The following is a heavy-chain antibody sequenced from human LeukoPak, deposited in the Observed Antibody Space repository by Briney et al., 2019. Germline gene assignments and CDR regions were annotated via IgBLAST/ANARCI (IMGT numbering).Heavy chain of an antibody. CDR1: GFTVSSNY. J-gene: IGHJ4*02. CDR3: ARGRVEFWPDY. Sequence: GGSLRLSCAASGFTVSSNYMSWVRQAPGKGLEWVSVIYSGGSTYYADSVKGRFTISRDNSKNTLYLQMNSPRAEDTAVYYCARGRVEFWPDYWGQGTLVTVSS. D-gene: IGHD3-3*01. V-gene: IGHV3-66*01. CDR2: IYSGGST.